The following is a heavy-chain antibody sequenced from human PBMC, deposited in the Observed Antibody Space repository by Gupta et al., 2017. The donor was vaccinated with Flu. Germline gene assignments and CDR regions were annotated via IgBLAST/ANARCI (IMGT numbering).Heavy chain of an antibody. CDR3: ARQSAGRGEWYFDL. J-gene: IGHJ2*01. Sequence: SDNHYWVWIRQPPGKGLEWIGSIKYRGHTFYNPALKSRVTISVDTSKNQFSLKLTYVNKADTAVYYCARQSAGRGEWYFDLWGRGSLVTVSS. D-gene: IGHD3-10*01. V-gene: IGHV4-39*01. CDR2: IKYRGHT. CDR1: SDNHY.